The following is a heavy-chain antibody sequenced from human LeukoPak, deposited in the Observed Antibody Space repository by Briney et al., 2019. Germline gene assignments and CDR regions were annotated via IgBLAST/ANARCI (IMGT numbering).Heavy chain of an antibody. CDR1: GGSPSSGGYY. V-gene: IGHV4-30-2*01. Sequence: PSETLSLTCTVSGGSPSSGGYYCSWIRQPPGKGLEWIGYIYHSGSTYYNPSLKSRVTISVDRSKNQFSLKLSSVTAADTAVYYCAREGIVGGYYWGQGTLVTVSS. CDR2: IYHSGST. J-gene: IGHJ4*02. CDR3: AREGIVGGYY. D-gene: IGHD1-26*01.